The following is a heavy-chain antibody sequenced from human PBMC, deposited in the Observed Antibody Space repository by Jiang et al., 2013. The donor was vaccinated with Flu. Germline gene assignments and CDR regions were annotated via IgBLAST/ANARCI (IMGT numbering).Heavy chain of an antibody. V-gene: IGHV1-18*01. D-gene: IGHD2-8*02. CDR1: GYTFTTYG. CDR2: ISTWNGDT. CDR3: ARDFYCPGGGCWDCFDP. J-gene: IGHJ5*02. Sequence: SVKVSCKTSGYTFTTYGISWVRQAPGQGLEWMGWISTWNGDTNYAKKIQGRVTMTTDTSTNTAYMELRSLRSDDTAVYYCARDFYCPGGGCWDCFDPWGQGTLVTVSS.